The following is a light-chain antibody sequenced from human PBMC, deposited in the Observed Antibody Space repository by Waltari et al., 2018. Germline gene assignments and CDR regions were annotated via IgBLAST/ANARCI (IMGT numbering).Light chain of an antibody. Sequence: VLTQPPSVSGAPGQRVTISCTGSSSNIGAGYDVHWYQQLPGTAPKLLIYGNSNRPSGVPDRFSGSKSGTSASLAITGLQAEDEADYYCQSYDSSLSGVVFGGGTKLTVL. CDR2: GNS. V-gene: IGLV1-40*01. CDR1: SSNIGAGYD. CDR3: QSYDSSLSGVV. J-gene: IGLJ2*01.